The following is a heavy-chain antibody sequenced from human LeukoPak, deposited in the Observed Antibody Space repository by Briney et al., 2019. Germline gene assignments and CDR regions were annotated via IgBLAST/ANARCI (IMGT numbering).Heavy chain of an antibody. CDR3: ARFKYDFWSGSRSYYFYGMDV. CDR1: GGSISSHY. Sequence: SETLSLTCTVSGGSISSHYWSWIRQPPGKGLEWIGYIYYSGSTTYTPSLKSRVTISLDTSKNQFSLKLSSVTAADTAVYYCARFKYDFWSGSRSYYFYGMDVWGQGATVTVSS. J-gene: IGHJ6*02. V-gene: IGHV4-59*08. CDR2: IYYSGST. D-gene: IGHD3-3*01.